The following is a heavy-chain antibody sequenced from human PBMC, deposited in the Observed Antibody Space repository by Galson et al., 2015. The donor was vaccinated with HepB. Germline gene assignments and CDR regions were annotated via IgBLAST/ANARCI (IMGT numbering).Heavy chain of an antibody. D-gene: IGHD6-19*01. J-gene: IGHJ4*02. Sequence: SVKVSCKASGYTFTDHYIHWVRQAPGQGLEWVGRINPNRGATNYSQKFRGRVTLTSDTSITTAYMELNGLTSNDTAFYYCARPASRSGWYMYWGPGTLVRVSS. V-gene: IGHV1-2*06. CDR1: GYTFTDHY. CDR2: INPNRGAT. CDR3: ARPASRSGWYMY.